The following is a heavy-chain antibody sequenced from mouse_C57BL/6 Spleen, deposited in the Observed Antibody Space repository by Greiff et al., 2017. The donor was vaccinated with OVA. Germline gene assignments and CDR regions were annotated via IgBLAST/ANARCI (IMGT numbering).Heavy chain of an antibody. J-gene: IGHJ3*01. V-gene: IGHV1-56*01. Sequence: QVQLQQSGPELVRPGASVKISCKAPGYTFTSHWMQWVRQRPGQGLEWIGEIFPGSGSTCYNEKFKGKATLTVATSSSTAYMQLSSLTSEDSAADSAASSWTAQATPFAYWGQGTLVTVSA. CDR3: ASSWTAQATPFAY. CDR1: GYTFTSHW. CDR2: IFPGSGST. D-gene: IGHD3-2*02.